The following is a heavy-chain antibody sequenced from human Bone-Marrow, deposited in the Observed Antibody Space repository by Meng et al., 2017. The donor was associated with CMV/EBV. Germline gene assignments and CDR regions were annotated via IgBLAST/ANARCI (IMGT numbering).Heavy chain of an antibody. D-gene: IGHD3-3*02. V-gene: IGHV3-7*01. Sequence: GESLKISCAASGFTLNDYWMNWVRQAPGKGLEWVANIRQDASKKNYVDSVKGRFTISRDDATNSLYLQMTSLRKEDTGLYYCVKGSSIFVGSGATTARDDWGQGTAVTVSS. CDR1: GFTLNDYW. CDR3: VKGSSIFVGSGATTARDD. CDR2: IRQDASKK. J-gene: IGHJ6*01.